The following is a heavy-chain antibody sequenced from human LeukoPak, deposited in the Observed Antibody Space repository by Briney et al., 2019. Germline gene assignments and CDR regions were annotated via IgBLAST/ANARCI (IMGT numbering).Heavy chain of an antibody. CDR1: GYTFTGYY. CDR3: VRNQGALNDAFDI. CDR2: INPNSGGT. Sequence: ASVKVSCKASGYTFTGYYMHWVRQAPGQGLEWMGWINPNSGGTNYAQKFQGRVTMTRDTSISTAYMELSRLRSDDTAVYYCVRNQGALNDAFDIWGQGTMVTVSS. V-gene: IGHV1-2*02. J-gene: IGHJ3*02. D-gene: IGHD1-26*01.